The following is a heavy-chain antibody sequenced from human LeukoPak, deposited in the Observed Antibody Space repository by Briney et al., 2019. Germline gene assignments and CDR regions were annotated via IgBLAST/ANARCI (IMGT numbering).Heavy chain of an antibody. J-gene: IGHJ6*03. D-gene: IGHD6-6*01. CDR3: ARDFSSSSTVYYYYYMDV. Sequence: PSETLSLTCAVYGGSFSGYYWSWIRQPPGKGLEWIGEINHSGSTNYNPSLKSRVTISLDTSKNQFSLKLSSVTAADTAIYYCARDFSSSSTVYYYYYMDVWGIGTTVTVSS. CDR1: GGSFSGYY. V-gene: IGHV4-34*01. CDR2: INHSGST.